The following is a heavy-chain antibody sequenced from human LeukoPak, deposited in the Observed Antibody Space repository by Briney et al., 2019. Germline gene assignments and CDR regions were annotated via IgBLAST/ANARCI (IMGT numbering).Heavy chain of an antibody. D-gene: IGHD4-17*01. V-gene: IGHV4-59*08. CDR1: GGSISGYY. J-gene: IGHJ4*02. CDR2: IYHSGST. Sequence: SETLSLTCTVSGGSISGYYWSWIRQPPGKGLEWIGYIYHSGSTNYNPSLKSRVTISVDTSKNQFSLKLSSVTAADTAVYCCARRLARRGYGDYCDYWGQGTLVTVSS. CDR3: ARRLARRGYGDYCDY.